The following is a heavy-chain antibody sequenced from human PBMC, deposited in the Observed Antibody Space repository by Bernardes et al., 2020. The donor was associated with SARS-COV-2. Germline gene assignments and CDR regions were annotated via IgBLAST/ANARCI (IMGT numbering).Heavy chain of an antibody. CDR2: ISVHNGNR. CDR1: GYAFLNSG. CDR3: ARDWQRLGNDGMDG. D-gene: IGHD6-25*01. J-gene: IGHJ6*02. V-gene: IGHV1-18*01. Sequence: ASVKVSCKASGYAFLNSGISWVRQAPGGGLEWLGLISVHNGNRNYARKIQDRLSMAIDKSTKTAYMELRGLTSDDAAVNYCARDWQRLGNDGMDGRGQGTTVTV.